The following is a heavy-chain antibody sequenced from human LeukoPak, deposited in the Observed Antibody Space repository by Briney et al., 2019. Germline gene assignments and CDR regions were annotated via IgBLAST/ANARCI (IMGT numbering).Heavy chain of an antibody. CDR1: GFTFSSYA. Sequence: GGSLRLSCAASGFTFSSYAMSWVRQAPGKGLEWVSAISGSGGSTYYADSVKGRFTISRDNSKNTLYLQMNSLRAEDTAVYYCAKDTRAGQWLVNPFDYWGQGTLVTVSS. CDR2: ISGSGGST. D-gene: IGHD6-19*01. V-gene: IGHV3-23*01. CDR3: AKDTRAGQWLVNPFDY. J-gene: IGHJ4*02.